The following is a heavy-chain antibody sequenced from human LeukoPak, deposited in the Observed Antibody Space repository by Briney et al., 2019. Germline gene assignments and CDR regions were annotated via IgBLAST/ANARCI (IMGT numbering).Heavy chain of an antibody. CDR2: SRNKANSYTT. CDR3: TRAGRDSSDYYYFDY. V-gene: IGHV3-72*01. D-gene: IGHD3-22*01. Sequence: GGSLRLSCAASGLTFCDHYMDWVRQAPGKGLECVGRSRNKANSYTTEYAASVRGRFTISRDDSKNSLYLQMNSLKTEDTAVYYCTRAGRDSSDYYYFDYWGQGILVTVSS. CDR1: GLTFCDHY. J-gene: IGHJ4*02.